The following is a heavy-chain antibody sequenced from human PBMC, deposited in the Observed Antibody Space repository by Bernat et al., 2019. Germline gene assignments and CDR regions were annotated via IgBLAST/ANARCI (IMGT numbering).Heavy chain of an antibody. CDR3: ARRGGSASLDS. V-gene: IGHV3-7*03. CDR1: GFTFRGYW. D-gene: IGHD6-19*01. Sequence: EVQLVESGGGLVQPGGSLRLSCSASGFTFRGYWMTWVRQAPGKGLECVANIKEDGSDKYYVDSVKGRFTICRDNAQNSLYLQLNSLRVEDTAVYYCARRGGSASLDSWGQGTLITVSS. CDR2: IKEDGSDK. J-gene: IGHJ4*02.